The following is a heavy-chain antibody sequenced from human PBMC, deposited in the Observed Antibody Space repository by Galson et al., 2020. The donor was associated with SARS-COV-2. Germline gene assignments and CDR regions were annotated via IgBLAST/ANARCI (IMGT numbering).Heavy chain of an antibody. CDR1: GSTFSSYA. V-gene: IGHV3-30*04. D-gene: IGHD2-15*01. CDR3: ARRGGNGAFDI. Sequence: GGSLRLSCAASGSTFSSYAMHWVRQAPGKGLEGVAVTSYDGSNKYYADSVKGRFTISRDNSKNTLYLQMNSLRAEDTAVYYCARRGGNGAFDIWGEGTKVTVSS. J-gene: IGHJ3*02. CDR2: TSYDGSNK.